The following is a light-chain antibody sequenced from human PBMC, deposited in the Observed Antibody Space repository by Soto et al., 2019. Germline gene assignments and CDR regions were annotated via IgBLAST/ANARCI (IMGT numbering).Light chain of an antibody. CDR3: CSYAGSSTSWV. V-gene: IGLV2-23*01. CDR2: EDS. J-gene: IGLJ3*02. CDR1: SSDAGNYNF. Sequence: QSALTQPASVSGSPGQSITISCTGTSSDAGNYNFVSWYQQHQGKAPKVIIYEDSTRPSEVSNRISGSKSGNTASLTISGLQAEDEADYYCCSYAGSSTSWVFGGGTKLTVL.